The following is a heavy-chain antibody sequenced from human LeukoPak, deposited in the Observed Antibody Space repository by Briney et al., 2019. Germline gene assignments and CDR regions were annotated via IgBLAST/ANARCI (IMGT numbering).Heavy chain of an antibody. Sequence: GRSLRLSCAASGFTFSSYGMHWVRQAPGKGLEWVAVISYDGSNKYYADSVKGRFTISRDNSKNTLYLQMNSLRAEDTAVYYCAKDSGATLDYWGQGTLVTVSS. J-gene: IGHJ4*02. CDR3: AKDSGATLDY. CDR2: ISYDGSNK. V-gene: IGHV3-30*18. CDR1: GFTFSSYG. D-gene: IGHD1-26*01.